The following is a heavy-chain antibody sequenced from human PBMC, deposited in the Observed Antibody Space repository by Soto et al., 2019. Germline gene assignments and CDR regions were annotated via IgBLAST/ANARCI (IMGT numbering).Heavy chain of an antibody. V-gene: IGHV3-33*01. CDR2: IWYDGSNK. D-gene: IGHD2-2*01. CDR3: ARDRYCSSTSCQDAFDI. Sequence: QVQLVESGGGVVQPGRSLRLSCAASGFTFSSYGMHWVRQAPGKGLEWVAVIWYDGSNKYYADSVKGRFTISRDNSKNTLYLQMNSLRAEDTAVYYCARDRYCSSTSCQDAFDIWGQGTMVTVSS. CDR1: GFTFSSYG. J-gene: IGHJ3*02.